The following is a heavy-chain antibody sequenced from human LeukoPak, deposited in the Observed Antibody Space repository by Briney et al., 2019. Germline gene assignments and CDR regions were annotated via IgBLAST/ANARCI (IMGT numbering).Heavy chain of an antibody. Sequence: PGGSLRVSCAASRFTFRNYAMSWVRQAPGRGLEWLSIISGTADSKYYADSVKGRFTISRDNPRSTLYLEMKSLRAEDTAVYYCAKADATIGGAFDTWGQGTRVIVSS. CDR1: RFTFRNYA. CDR3: AKADATIGGAFDT. CDR2: ISGTADSK. D-gene: IGHD3-16*01. V-gene: IGHV3-23*01. J-gene: IGHJ3*02.